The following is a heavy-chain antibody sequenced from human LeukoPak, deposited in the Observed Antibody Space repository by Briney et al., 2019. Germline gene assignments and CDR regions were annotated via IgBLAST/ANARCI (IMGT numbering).Heavy chain of an antibody. V-gene: IGHV1-18*01. J-gene: IGHJ4*02. D-gene: IGHD4-11*01. CDR2: ISPFNGQT. Sequence: ASVKVSCKGSGYDFINYAITWVRQAPGQGLEWTGWISPFNGQTNYAQNLQGRVIMTIDRTTSTASMELRGLRSDDTGVYYCARTWDYSPRGRFVDWGQGTRVTVSS. CDR3: ARTWDYSPRGRFVD. CDR1: GYDFINYA.